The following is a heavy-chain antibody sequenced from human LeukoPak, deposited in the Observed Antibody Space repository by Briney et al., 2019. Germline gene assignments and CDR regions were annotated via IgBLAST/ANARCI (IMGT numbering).Heavy chain of an antibody. Sequence: SQTLSLTCAISGDSVSSNSAAWNWIRQSPSRGLEWLGRTYYRSKWYNDYAVSVKSRITINPDTSKNQFSLKLSSVTAADTAVYYCARWSIGGYYGFFWYFDYWGQGTLVTVSS. V-gene: IGHV6-1*01. CDR2: TYYRSKWYN. CDR1: GDSVSSNSAA. CDR3: ARWSIGGYYGFFWYFDY. J-gene: IGHJ4*02. D-gene: IGHD3-22*01.